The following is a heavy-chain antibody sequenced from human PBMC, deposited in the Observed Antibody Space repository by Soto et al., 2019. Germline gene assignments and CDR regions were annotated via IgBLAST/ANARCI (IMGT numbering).Heavy chain of an antibody. Sequence: QVQLVESGGGVVQPGRSLRLSCAASGFTFSSYGMHWVRQAPGKGLEWVAVIWYDGSNKYYADFVKGRFTISRDNSKNPLYLKMNSLRAEDTAVYYCAYRSPALDYWGQGTLVNVSS. CDR1: GFTFSSYG. D-gene: IGHD2-2*01. J-gene: IGHJ4*02. V-gene: IGHV3-33*01. CDR2: IWYDGSNK. CDR3: AYRSPALDY.